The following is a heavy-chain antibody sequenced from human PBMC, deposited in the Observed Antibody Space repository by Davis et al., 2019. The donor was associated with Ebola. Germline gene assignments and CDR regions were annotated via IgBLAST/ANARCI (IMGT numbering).Heavy chain of an antibody. CDR3: AKEIGVIRLGELSPIYYYYGMDV. CDR1: GFTFSSYG. D-gene: IGHD3-16*02. J-gene: IGHJ6*02. V-gene: IGHV3-30*18. Sequence: PGGSLRLSCAASGFTFSSYGMHWVRQAPGKGLEWVAVISYDGSNKYYADSVKGRFTISRDNSKNTLYLQMNSLRAEDTAVYYCAKEIGVIRLGELSPIYYYYGMDVWGQGTTVTVSS. CDR2: ISYDGSNK.